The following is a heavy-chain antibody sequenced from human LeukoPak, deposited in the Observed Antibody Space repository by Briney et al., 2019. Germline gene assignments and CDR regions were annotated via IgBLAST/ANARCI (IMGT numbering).Heavy chain of an antibody. CDR3: ARDPGSRYSSGWYVDY. Sequence: GGSLRLSCAASGFTFSSYNMNWVRQAPGKGLEWVSSISSSSSYIYYADSVKGRFTISRDNAKNTLYLQMNSLRAEDTAVYYCARDPGSRYSSGWYVDYWGQGTLVTVSS. J-gene: IGHJ4*02. V-gene: IGHV3-21*01. CDR2: ISSSSSYI. CDR1: GFTFSSYN. D-gene: IGHD6-19*01.